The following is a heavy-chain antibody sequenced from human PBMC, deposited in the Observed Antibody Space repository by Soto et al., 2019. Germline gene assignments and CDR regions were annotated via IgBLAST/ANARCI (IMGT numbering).Heavy chain of an antibody. D-gene: IGHD3-10*01. J-gene: IGHJ6*02. CDR1: GFTFSSYS. CDR3: AREGVQHRSGPYYYYGMDV. CDR2: ISSSSSYI. V-gene: IGHV3-21*01. Sequence: EVQLVESGGGLVKPGGSLRLSCAASGFTFSSYSMNWVRQAPGKGLEWVSSISSSSSYIYYADSVKGRFTISRDNAKNSLYLQMNSLRAEDTAVYYCAREGVQHRSGPYYYYGMDVWGQGTTVTVSS.